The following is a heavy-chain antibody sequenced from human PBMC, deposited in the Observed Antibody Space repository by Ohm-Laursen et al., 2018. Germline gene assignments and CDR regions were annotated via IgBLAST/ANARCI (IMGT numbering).Heavy chain of an antibody. V-gene: IGHV3-23*01. D-gene: IGHD3-22*01. CDR3: ARGYYDSSGYYPHAFDI. Sequence: SLRLSCAATGFTFSSYAMSWVRQAPGKGLEWVSAISGSGGSTYYADSVKGRFTISRDNSKNTLYLQMNSLRAEDTAVYYCARGYYDSSGYYPHAFDIWGQGTMVTVSS. CDR2: ISGSGGST. J-gene: IGHJ3*02. CDR1: GFTFSSYA.